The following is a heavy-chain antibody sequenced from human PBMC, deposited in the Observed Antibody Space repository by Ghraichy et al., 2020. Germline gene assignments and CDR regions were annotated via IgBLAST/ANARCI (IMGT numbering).Heavy chain of an antibody. CDR2: INHSGST. CDR3: ARGGPDEQWLGFYYYYYYGMDV. Sequence: ESLNISCAVYGGSFSGYYWSWIRQPPGKGLEWIGEINHSGSTNYNPSLKSRVTISVDTSKNQFSLKLSSVTAADTAVYYCARGGPDEQWLGFYYYYYYGMDVWGQGTTVTVSS. CDR1: GGSFSGYY. D-gene: IGHD6-19*01. V-gene: IGHV4-34*01. J-gene: IGHJ6*02.